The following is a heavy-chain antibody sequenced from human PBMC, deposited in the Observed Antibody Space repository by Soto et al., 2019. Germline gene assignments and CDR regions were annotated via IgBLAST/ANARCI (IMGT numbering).Heavy chain of an antibody. Sequence: QLLQSGGGLVQPGGSLTLSCAASGFPFGTTDMGWVRQAPGEGLEWVSTIDGSGGITFYADSVKGRFTISRDNSRNTVYLQMNSLRGDDTALYYCVKNSGWFNTWGQGALVTVSS. CDR2: IDGSGGIT. CDR1: GFPFGTTD. D-gene: IGHD3-10*01. V-gene: IGHV3-23*01. CDR3: VKNSGWFNT. J-gene: IGHJ5*02.